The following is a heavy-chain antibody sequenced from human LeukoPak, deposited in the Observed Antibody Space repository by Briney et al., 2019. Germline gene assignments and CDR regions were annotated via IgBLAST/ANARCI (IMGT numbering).Heavy chain of an antibody. Sequence: GGSLRLSCAASGFTFSTYSMTWVRQGPGKGLEWVSSIYPSGDSTFYADSVKGRFTISRDNSKNTLYLQMNSLRAEDTAVYYCAKGVRYCSSTSCYFDPWGQGTLVTVSS. CDR1: GFTFSTYS. J-gene: IGHJ5*02. CDR2: IYPSGDST. V-gene: IGHV3-23*01. D-gene: IGHD2-2*01. CDR3: AKGVRYCSSTSCYFDP.